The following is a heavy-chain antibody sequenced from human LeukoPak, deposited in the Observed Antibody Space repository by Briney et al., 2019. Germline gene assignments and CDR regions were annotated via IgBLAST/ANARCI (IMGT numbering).Heavy chain of an antibody. CDR1: GGTFSSYA. CDR2: IIPIFGTA. Sequence: SVTVSCKASGGTFSSYAISWVRQAPGQGLEWMGGIIPIFGTANYAQKFQGRVTITADESTSTAYMELSSLRSEDTAVYYCARDAGTVTTFGYWGQGTLVTVSS. V-gene: IGHV1-69*13. CDR3: ARDAGTVTTFGY. D-gene: IGHD4-17*01. J-gene: IGHJ4*02.